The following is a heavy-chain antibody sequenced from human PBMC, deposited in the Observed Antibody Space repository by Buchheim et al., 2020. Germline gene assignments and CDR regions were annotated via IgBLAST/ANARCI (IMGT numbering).Heavy chain of an antibody. CDR2: INPRDGAT. CDR1: GYTFTSHY. V-gene: IGHV1-46*01. Sequence: QVKLVQSGAELKKPGASVKVSCKASGYTFTSHYIHWVRQTPGQGLEWMGVINPRDGATSYAQKFQGRVTMARETSTSTVYMDLSSLTYDDSAVYYCARVHPPGGDYRPVFDYWGQGTL. CDR3: ARVHPPGGDYRPVFDY. J-gene: IGHJ4*02. D-gene: IGHD4-17*01.